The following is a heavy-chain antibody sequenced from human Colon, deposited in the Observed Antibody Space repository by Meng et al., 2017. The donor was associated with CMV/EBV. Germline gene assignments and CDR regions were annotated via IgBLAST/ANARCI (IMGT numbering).Heavy chain of an antibody. D-gene: IGHD3-16*01. CDR1: GYTFTGYY. CDR3: ARPLGYYYYGMDV. CDR2: INPNSGGT. Sequence: ASVKVSCKASGYTFTGYYMHWVRQAPGQGLEWMGWINPNSGGTNYAQKFQGRVTMTRDTSISTAYMELSRLRSDDTAVYYYARPLGYYYYGMDVWGQGTTVTVSS. V-gene: IGHV1-2*02. J-gene: IGHJ6*02.